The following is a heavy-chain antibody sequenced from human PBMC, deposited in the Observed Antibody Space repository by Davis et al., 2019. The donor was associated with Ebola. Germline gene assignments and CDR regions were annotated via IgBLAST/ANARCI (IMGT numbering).Heavy chain of an antibody. CDR1: GFTFDDYA. V-gene: IGHV3-43*02. J-gene: IGHJ6*02. CDR2: ISGDGGIT. D-gene: IGHD6-19*01. CDR3: AKPRLGYFYYYGMDV. Sequence: GESLKISCAASGFTFDDYAMHWVRQAPGKGLEWVSLISGDGGITYYADSVKGRFTISRDNSKNSLYLQMNSLRTEDTALYYCAKPRLGYFYYYGMDVWGQGTTVTVSS.